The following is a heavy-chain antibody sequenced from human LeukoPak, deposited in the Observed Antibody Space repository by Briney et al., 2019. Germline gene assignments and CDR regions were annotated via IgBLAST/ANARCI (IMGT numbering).Heavy chain of an antibody. D-gene: IGHD6-13*01. Sequence: SETLSLTCTVSGYSISSGYYWGWIRQPPGKGLEWIGSIYHSGSTYYNPSLKSRVTISVDTSKNQFSLKLSSVTAADTAVYYCARPGIAEYLQHWGQGTLVTVSS. V-gene: IGHV4-38-2*02. CDR1: GYSISSGYY. J-gene: IGHJ1*01. CDR2: IYHSGST. CDR3: ARPGIAEYLQH.